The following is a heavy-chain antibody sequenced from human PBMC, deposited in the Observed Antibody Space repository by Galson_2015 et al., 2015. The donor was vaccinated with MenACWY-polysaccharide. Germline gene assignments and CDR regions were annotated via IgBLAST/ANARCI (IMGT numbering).Heavy chain of an antibody. CDR2: INTGTGNT. V-gene: IGHV1-3*04. Sequence: SVKVSCKASGYIFTSHDIHWVRQAPGQGLEWMGWINTGTGNTKYSQSFQGRVTFTSDTSTTTAYMELSSLRSEDTAVYYCARVDCGSVGWYLIDYWGQGTLVTVSS. CDR3: ARVDCGSVGWYLIDY. CDR1: GYIFTSHD. J-gene: IGHJ4*02. D-gene: IGHD2-21*01.